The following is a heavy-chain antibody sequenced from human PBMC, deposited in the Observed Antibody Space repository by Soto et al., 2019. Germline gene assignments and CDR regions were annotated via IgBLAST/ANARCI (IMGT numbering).Heavy chain of an antibody. V-gene: IGHV1-46*01. Sequence: ASVKVSCKASGYTFTNYYMHWVRQAPGQGFEWMGLINPSGGSTRNAQRFQGRVTMTRDTSTSRVYMEVSSLRSEDTAVYYCARDRFVIGGAGTYLAYLGQGTPVTVSS. CDR3: ARDRFVIGGAGTYLAY. J-gene: IGHJ4*02. CDR2: INPSGGST. D-gene: IGHD6-19*01. CDR1: GYTFTNYY.